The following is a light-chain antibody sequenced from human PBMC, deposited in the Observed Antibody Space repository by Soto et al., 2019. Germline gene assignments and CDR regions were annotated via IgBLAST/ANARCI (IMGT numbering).Light chain of an antibody. J-gene: IGKJ4*01. CDR1: QSVSSSH. Sequence: EIVLTQSPGTLSLSPGERVTLSCRASQSVSSSHLAWYQQKPGQAPRLLIYDASSRAAGIPDRFSGSGSGTDFTLTISRLEPEDFAVYYCQQYGSSFLTFGGGTKVEIK. CDR2: DAS. CDR3: QQYGSSFLT. V-gene: IGKV3-20*01.